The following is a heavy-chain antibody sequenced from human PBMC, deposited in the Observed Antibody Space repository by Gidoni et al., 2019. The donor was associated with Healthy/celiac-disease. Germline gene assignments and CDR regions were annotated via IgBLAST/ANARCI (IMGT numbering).Heavy chain of an antibody. V-gene: IGHV5-51*01. CDR3: ARHRERRLRYFGMDV. CDR1: GYSFTSYW. CDR2: IYPGDSDT. Sequence: EVQLVQSGAEVNKPGESLKISCKGSGYSFTSYWIGWVRQMPGKGLEWMGIIYPGDSDTRYSPSFQGQVTISADKSISTAYLQWSSLKASDTAMYYCARHRERRLRYFGMDVWGQGTTVTVSS. J-gene: IGHJ6*02. D-gene: IGHD3-9*01.